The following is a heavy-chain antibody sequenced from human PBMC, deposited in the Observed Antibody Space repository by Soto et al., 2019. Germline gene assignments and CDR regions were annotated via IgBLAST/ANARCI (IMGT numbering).Heavy chain of an antibody. Sequence: ASVKVSCKASGGTFSSYAISWVRQAPGQGLEWMGGIIPIFGTANYAQKFQGRVTITADESTSTAYMELSSLRSEDTAVYYCARDPGRLNVVVVAATTYPYYGMDVWGQGTTVTVSS. CDR1: GGTFSSYA. CDR2: IIPIFGTA. J-gene: IGHJ6*02. D-gene: IGHD2-15*01. V-gene: IGHV1-69*13. CDR3: ARDPGRLNVVVVAATTYPYYGMDV.